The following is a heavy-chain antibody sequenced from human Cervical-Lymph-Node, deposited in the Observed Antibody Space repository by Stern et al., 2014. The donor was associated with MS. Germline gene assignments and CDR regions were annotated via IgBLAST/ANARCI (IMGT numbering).Heavy chain of an antibody. D-gene: IGHD4-17*01. J-gene: IGHJ4*02. CDR1: GFTFSHYS. V-gene: IGHV3-21*01. CDR2: ISNIPTHT. Sequence: EVQLVESGGGLVKPGESLRLSCDASGFTFSHYSINWVRQAPGKGLEWISSISNIPTHTYYADSVEGQFTISRDSAKDSVSLHMVSLRAEDTAVYYCARARVGDYARSPHLDSWGQGTLVTVSS. CDR3: ARARVGDYARSPHLDS.